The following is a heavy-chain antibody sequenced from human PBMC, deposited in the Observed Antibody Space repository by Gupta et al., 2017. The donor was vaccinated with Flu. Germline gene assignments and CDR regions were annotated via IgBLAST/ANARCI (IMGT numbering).Heavy chain of an antibody. CDR3: TREHPSPGQHSYYGMDG. J-gene: IGHJ6*02. D-gene: IGHD1-1*01. CDR1: GFSLSDNY. Sequence: EVQLAESGGDLVQPGGSLRLSCAASGFSLSDNYMGWVRQAPGKGLEWVGRIRNKAHGYHKEYAAYVKGRFAISRDDSNHSLYLKMSSLKTEDTAVYYCTREHPSPGQHSYYGMDGGGQGTTVSVSS. V-gene: IGHV3-72*01. CDR2: IRNKAHGYHK.